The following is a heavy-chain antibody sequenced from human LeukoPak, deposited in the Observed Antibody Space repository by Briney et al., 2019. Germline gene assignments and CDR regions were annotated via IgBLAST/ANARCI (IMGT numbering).Heavy chain of an antibody. D-gene: IGHD1-14*01. CDR2: SHYSGET. V-gene: IGHV4-59*08. Sequence: SETLSLTCTVSGASMTDYYWSWIRQPPGKGLEWIAYSHYSGETKYNPSLKSRITISVDTSKNQFSLKLSSVTAADAAVYFCARQPGGTAAFDIWGQGTTVTVSA. J-gene: IGHJ3*02. CDR3: ARQPGGTAAFDI. CDR1: GASMTDYY.